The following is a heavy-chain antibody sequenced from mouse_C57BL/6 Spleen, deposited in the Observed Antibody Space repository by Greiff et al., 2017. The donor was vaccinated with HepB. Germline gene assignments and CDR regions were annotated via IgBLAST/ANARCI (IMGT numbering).Heavy chain of an antibody. CDR3: ARDRLSPLDY. J-gene: IGHJ2*01. Sequence: VQLQQSGGGLVKPGGSLKLSCAASGFTFSSYAMSWVRQTPEKRLEWVATISDGGSYTYYPDNVKGRFTISRDNAKNNLYLQMSHLKSEDTAMYYCARDRLSPLDYWGQGTTLTVSS. CDR1: GFTFSSYA. CDR2: ISDGGSYT. V-gene: IGHV5-4*01.